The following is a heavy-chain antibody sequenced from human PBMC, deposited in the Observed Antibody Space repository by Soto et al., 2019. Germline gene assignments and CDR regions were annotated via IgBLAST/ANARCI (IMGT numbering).Heavy chain of an antibody. J-gene: IGHJ5*02. V-gene: IGHV1-18*01. Sequence: ASVKVSCKTSGYTFNTYGINWVRQAPGQGLELMGWISAYDGKTTYAEKFQGRVTLTTDTSTSTAYMELRSLRSDDTAIYYCARDPHEFWTSYWFDPWGQGTPVTVS. CDR2: ISAYDGKT. D-gene: IGHD3-3*01. CDR1: GYTFNTYG. CDR3: ARDPHEFWTSYWFDP.